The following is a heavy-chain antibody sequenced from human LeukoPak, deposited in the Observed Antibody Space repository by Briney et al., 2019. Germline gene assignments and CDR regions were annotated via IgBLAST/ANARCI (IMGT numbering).Heavy chain of an antibody. J-gene: IGHJ4*02. Sequence: GRSLRRSCAASGFTFSSYGMHWVRQAPGKGLEWVAVISYDGSNKYYADSVKGRFTISRDNSKNTLYLLMNSLRAEDTAVYYCAKGFDYWGQGTLVTVSS. CDR2: ISYDGSNK. V-gene: IGHV3-30*18. CDR3: AKGFDY. CDR1: GFTFSSYG.